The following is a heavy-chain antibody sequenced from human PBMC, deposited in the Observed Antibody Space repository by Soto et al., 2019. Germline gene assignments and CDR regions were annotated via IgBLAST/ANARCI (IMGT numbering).Heavy chain of an antibody. CDR2: IIPIFGTA. V-gene: IGHV1-69*01. CDR3: ARDNRYSSSHPLYYFDY. J-gene: IGHJ4*02. CDR1: GGTFSSYA. D-gene: IGHD6-6*01. Sequence: QVQLVQSGAEVKKPGSSVKVSCKASGGTFSSYAISWVRQAPGQGLERMGGIIPIFGTANYAQKFEGRVTITADESTSTDYIELSSLRSEDTFVYYCARDNRYSSSHPLYYFDYWGQLTLVTVSS.